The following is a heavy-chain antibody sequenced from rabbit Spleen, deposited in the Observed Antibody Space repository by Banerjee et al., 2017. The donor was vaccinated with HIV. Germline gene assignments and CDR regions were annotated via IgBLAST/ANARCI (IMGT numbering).Heavy chain of an antibody. D-gene: IGHD1-1*01. V-gene: IGHV1S45*01. CDR1: GFSFSDIYW. CDR2: IYTAGGST. Sequence: QEQLAESGGGLVKPEGSLTLTCTASGFSFSDIYWISWVRQAPGKGLEWIAYIYTAGGSTYYASWAKGRFTITRSTSLNTVTLQLNSLTAADTATYFCARLSSGAFNLWGPGTLVTVS. CDR3: ARLSSGAFNL. J-gene: IGHJ4*01.